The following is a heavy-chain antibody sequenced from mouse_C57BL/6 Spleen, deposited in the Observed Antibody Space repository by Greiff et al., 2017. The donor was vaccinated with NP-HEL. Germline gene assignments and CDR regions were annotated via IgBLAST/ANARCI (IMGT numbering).Heavy chain of an antibody. V-gene: IGHV14-2*01. D-gene: IGHD1-1*01. CDR2: IDPEDGET. CDR1: GFNIKDYY. J-gene: IGHJ4*01. Sequence: EVQLQQSGAELVKPGASVKLSCTASGFNIKDYYMHWVKQRTEQGLEWIGRIDPEDGETKYAPKFPGKATITAHTSSNTSDLPLRSRTSEDTAVYYCACCDITTVVGNAMDYWGQGTSVTVSS. CDR3: ACCDITTVVGNAMDY.